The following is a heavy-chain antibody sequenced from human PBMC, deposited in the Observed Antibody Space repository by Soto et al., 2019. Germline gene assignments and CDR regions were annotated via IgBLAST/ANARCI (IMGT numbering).Heavy chain of an antibody. CDR1: GGSISSGDYY. D-gene: IGHD3-9*01. V-gene: IGHV4-30-4*01. CDR3: ARARFLTGHSPSHYFDH. CDR2: IYYSGST. Sequence: SETLSLTCTVSGGSISSGDYYWSWIRQPPWKGLEWIGYIYYSGSTYYNPSLKSRVTISVDTSKNQFSLKLSSVTAADTAVYYCARARFLTGHSPSHYFDHWGQGXLLTVYS. J-gene: IGHJ4*02.